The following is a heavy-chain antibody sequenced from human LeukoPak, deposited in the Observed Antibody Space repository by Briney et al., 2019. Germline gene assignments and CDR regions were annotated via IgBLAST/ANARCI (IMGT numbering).Heavy chain of an antibody. J-gene: IGHJ5*02. CDR2: INSDGINT. V-gene: IGHV3-74*01. CDR3: ARDLGQYYDTSDNWFDP. Sequence: GGSLRLSCAASGFTFSNYWMHWVRQAPGKGVVWVSRINSDGINTSYADSVKGRFTISRDNAKNTLNLQMNSLRAEDTAVYYCARDLGQYYDTSDNWFDPWGQGTLVTVSS. CDR1: GFTFSNYW. D-gene: IGHD3-22*01.